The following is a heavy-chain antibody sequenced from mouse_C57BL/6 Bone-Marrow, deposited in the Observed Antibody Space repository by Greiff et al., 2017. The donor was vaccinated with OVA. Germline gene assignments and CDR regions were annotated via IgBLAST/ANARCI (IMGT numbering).Heavy chain of an antibody. D-gene: IGHD1-1*01. V-gene: IGHV1-55*01. CDR3: ARDGGSSYGPHWYFDV. CDR2: IYPGSGST. J-gene: IGHJ1*03. CDR1: GYTFTSYW. Sequence: QVHVKQPGAELVKPGASVKMSCKASGYTFTSYWITWVKQRPGQGLEWIGDIYPGSGSTNYNEKFKSKVTLTVDTSSSTAYMPLSSLTSEDSAVYYCARDGGSSYGPHWYFDVWGTGTTVTVSS.